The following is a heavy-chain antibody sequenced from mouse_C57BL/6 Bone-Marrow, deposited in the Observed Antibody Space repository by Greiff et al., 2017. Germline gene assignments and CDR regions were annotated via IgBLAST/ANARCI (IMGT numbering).Heavy chain of an antibody. CDR1: GYTFTSYW. V-gene: IGHV1-7*01. Sequence: QVQLQQPGAELVMPGASVKLSCKASGYTFTSYWMHWVKQRPGQGLEWIGYINPSSGYTKYNQKFKDKATLTADKSSSTAYMQLSSLTYEDSAVYYCTRGGTDLPRGYWGQGTTLTVSS. J-gene: IGHJ2*01. CDR3: TRGGTDLPRGY. CDR2: INPSSGYT. D-gene: IGHD2-1*01.